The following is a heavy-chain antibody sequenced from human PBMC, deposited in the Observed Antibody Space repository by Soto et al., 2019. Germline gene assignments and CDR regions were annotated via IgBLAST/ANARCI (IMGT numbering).Heavy chain of an antibody. J-gene: IGHJ6*02. V-gene: IGHV1-69*01. CDR2: IIPIFGTA. Sequence: KVSCKASGYTFTSYGISWVRQAPGQGLEWMGGIIPIFGTANYAQKFQGRVTITADESTSTAYMELSSLRSEDTAVYYCARGLAGTHYGMDVWGQGTTVTVSS. CDR1: GYTFTSYG. CDR3: ARGLAGTHYGMDV. D-gene: IGHD6-19*01.